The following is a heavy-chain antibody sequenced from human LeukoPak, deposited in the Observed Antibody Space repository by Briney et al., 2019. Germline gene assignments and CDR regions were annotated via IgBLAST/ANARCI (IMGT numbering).Heavy chain of an antibody. Sequence: SETLSLTCTVSGYSISSGYFWGWIRQPPGKGLEWIGSISHGGTTYYNPSLKSRVTISVDASKNQFSLKLSSVTAADTAVYYCAKLGYCSGGSCWGARYYYYYMDVWGKGTTVTVSS. CDR2: ISHGGTT. CDR1: GYSISSGYF. J-gene: IGHJ6*03. CDR3: AKLGYCSGGSCWGARYYYYYMDV. V-gene: IGHV4-38-2*02. D-gene: IGHD2-15*01.